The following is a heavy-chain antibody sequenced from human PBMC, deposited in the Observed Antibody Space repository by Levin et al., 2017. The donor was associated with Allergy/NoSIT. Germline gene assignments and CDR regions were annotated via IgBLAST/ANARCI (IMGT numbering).Heavy chain of an antibody. CDR1: GFTFHTYA. J-gene: IGHJ6*02. Sequence: GESLKISCAASGFTFHTYAMNWVRQAPGKGLQWVSVVSGSGSGTYYADSVKGHFTISRDNSKNTLYLQMNSLRVEDTAVYFCARGLFDNYSYYFAMDVWGQGTTVTVSS. CDR2: VSGSGSGT. V-gene: IGHV3-23*01. CDR3: ARGLFDNYSYYFAMDV. D-gene: IGHD2-21*02.